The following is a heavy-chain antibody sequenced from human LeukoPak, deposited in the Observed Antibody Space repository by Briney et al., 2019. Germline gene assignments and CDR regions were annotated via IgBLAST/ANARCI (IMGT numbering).Heavy chain of an antibody. D-gene: IGHD5-24*01. CDR2: INHSGST. CDR3: ARRRDGYHPVDY. CDR1: GGSFSGYY. Sequence: SETLSLTCAVYGGSFSGYYWSWIRQPPGKGLEWIGEINHSGSTNYNPSLKSRVTISVDTSKNQFSLKLSSVTAADTAVYYCARRRDGYHPVDYWGQGTLVTVSS. V-gene: IGHV4-34*01. J-gene: IGHJ4*02.